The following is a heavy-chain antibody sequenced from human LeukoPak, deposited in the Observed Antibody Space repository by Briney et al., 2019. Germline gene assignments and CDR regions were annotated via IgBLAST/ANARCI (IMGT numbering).Heavy chain of an antibody. CDR3: ARGYYSNYDYYYYMDV. J-gene: IGHJ6*03. D-gene: IGHD4-11*01. CDR1: GFIFSSYA. CDR2: ISGSGGST. V-gene: IGHV3-23*01. Sequence: PGGSLRLSCAASGFIFSSYAMSWVRQAPGKGLEWVSTISGSGGSTYYADSVKGRFTISRDNSKNTLYLQMNSLRAEDTAVYYCARGYYSNYDYYYYMDVWGKGTTVTVSS.